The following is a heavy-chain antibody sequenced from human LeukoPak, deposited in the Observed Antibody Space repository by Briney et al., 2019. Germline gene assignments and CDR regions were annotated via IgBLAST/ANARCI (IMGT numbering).Heavy chain of an antibody. D-gene: IGHD1-26*01. CDR2: INAGGDNP. V-gene: IGHV3-23*01. CDR3: AKSLRMWELLLRFGN. Sequence: PGGSARLSCEASGGTFSSYAMAWVRQAPGRGLEWVSIINAGGDNPYYAESVKDRFAISRDNSKNTVYLQMTSLRGDDTAVYYCAKSLRMWELLLRFGNWGQGTLVTVSS. CDR1: GGTFSSYA. J-gene: IGHJ4*02.